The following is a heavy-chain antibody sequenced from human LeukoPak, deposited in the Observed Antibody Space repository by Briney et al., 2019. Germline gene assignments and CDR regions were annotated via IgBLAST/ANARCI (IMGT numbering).Heavy chain of an antibody. D-gene: IGHD2-2*01. Sequence: GGSLRLSCAASGFTFSDYSMTWIRQAPGRGLEWVSAISGSGGSTYYADSVKGRFTISRDNSKNTLYLQMNSLRAEDTAVYYCAKDSDCSSTSCLGIFDYWGQGTLVTVSS. J-gene: IGHJ4*02. V-gene: IGHV3-23*01. CDR2: ISGSGGST. CDR1: GFTFSDYS. CDR3: AKDSDCSSTSCLGIFDY.